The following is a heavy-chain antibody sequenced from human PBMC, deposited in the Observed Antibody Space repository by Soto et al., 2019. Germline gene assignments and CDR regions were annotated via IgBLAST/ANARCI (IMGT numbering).Heavy chain of an antibody. J-gene: IGHJ5*02. D-gene: IGHD2-21*01. CDR3: ASCAQEHWFDP. V-gene: IGHV1-69*01. CDR1: GGTFSSYA. CDR2: IIPIFGTA. Sequence: QVQLVQSGAEVKKPGSSVKVSCKASGGTFSSYAMNWVRQAPGQGLEWMGGIIPIFGTANYAQKFQGRVTITADESTSTAYMELSSLRSEDTAVYYCASCAQEHWFDPWGQGTLVTVSS.